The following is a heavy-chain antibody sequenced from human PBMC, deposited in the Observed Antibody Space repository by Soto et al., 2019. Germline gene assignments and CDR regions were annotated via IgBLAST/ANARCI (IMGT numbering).Heavy chain of an antibody. J-gene: IGHJ4*02. CDR1: GFTFGAYW. V-gene: IGHV3-7*03. CDR2: LNYDGSGT. D-gene: IGHD3-16*01. CDR3: ARGGGHNLEY. Sequence: EVQLAESGGTLVQPGGSLRLSCAVSGFTFGAYWMSWVRQSPGKGLEWVAILNYDGSGTCYVDSVRGRFSISRDNIKNLLYLQMNSLRGEDTAVYFCARGGGHNLEYWGQGALVTVS.